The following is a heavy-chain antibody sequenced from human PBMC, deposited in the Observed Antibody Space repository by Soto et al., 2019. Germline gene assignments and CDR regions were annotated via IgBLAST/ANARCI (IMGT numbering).Heavy chain of an antibody. CDR2: INPNGGST. CDR3: GRGLAAGDY. Sequence: QVQLVQSGAEVVKPGASVRLSCKASGYTFSNFYIHWVRQAPGQGLEWMAIINPNGGSTNYAQKFQGRVTKTRDTSATTLYMELSSLRSEDTAVYYCGRGLAAGDYWGQGALVTVSS. D-gene: IGHD6-19*01. V-gene: IGHV1-46*03. J-gene: IGHJ4*02. CDR1: GYTFSNFY.